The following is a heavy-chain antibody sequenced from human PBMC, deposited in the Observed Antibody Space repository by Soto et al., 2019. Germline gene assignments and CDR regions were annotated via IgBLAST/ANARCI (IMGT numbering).Heavy chain of an antibody. Sequence: EVQLLESGGGLVQPGGSLRLSCAASGFTFNNYAMSWVRQAPGKGLEWVSAISGTGDLTFYADSVKGRFTISRDNSKNPLYRQRISRGAEDTAGYYWAKVGGVGDCWVNALASGGKGILVTVSS. J-gene: IGHJ4*02. D-gene: IGHD2-21*02. V-gene: IGHV3-23*01. CDR3: AKVGGVGDCWVNALAS. CDR1: GFTFNNYA. CDR2: ISGTGDLT.